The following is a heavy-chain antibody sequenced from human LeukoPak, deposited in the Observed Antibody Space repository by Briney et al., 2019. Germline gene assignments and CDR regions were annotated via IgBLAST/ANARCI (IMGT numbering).Heavy chain of an antibody. CDR2: IIPILGIA. Sequence: ASVKVSCKASGGTFSSYAISWVRQAPGQGLEWMGRIIPILGIANYAQKFQGRVTITADKSTSTAYMKLSSLRSEDTAVYYCARDPYRFGELGLRKDEGFDHWGQGTLVTVSS. CDR3: ARDPYRFGELGLRKDEGFDH. J-gene: IGHJ4*02. V-gene: IGHV1-69*04. CDR1: GGTFSSYA. D-gene: IGHD3-16*01.